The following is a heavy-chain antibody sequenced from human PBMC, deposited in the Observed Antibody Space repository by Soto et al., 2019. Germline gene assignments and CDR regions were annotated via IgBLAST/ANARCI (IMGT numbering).Heavy chain of an antibody. J-gene: IGHJ4*02. V-gene: IGHV3-23*01. CDR3: AKEVGMAARDTRGDFDY. Sequence: GGSLRLSCAASGFTFSSYDMHWVRQTTGKGLEWVSAVSGSAGSTYYADSVKGRFTISRDNSKNTLYLQMNSLRAEDTAIYYCAKEVGMAARDTRGDFDYWGQGTLVTVSS. D-gene: IGHD6-13*01. CDR2: VSGSAGST. CDR1: GFTFSSYD.